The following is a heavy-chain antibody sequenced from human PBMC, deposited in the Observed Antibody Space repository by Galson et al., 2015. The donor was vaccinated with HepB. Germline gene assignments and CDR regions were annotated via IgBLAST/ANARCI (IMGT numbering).Heavy chain of an antibody. CDR3: ARDHRRTWGTPPHY. D-gene: IGHD3-16*01. V-gene: IGHV1-2*02. J-gene: IGHJ4*02. CDR2: INPNSGGT. Sequence: SVKVSCKASGYTFTGYYMHWVRQAPGQGLEWMGWINPNSGGTNYAQKFQGRVTMTRDTSISTAYMELSRLRSDDTAVYYCARDHRRTWGTPPHYWVQGTLVTVSS. CDR1: GYTFTGYY.